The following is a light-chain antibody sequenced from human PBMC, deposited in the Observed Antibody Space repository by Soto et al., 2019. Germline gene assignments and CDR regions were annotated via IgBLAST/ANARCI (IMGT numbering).Light chain of an antibody. Sequence: EIVMTQSPATLSVSPGERATLSCRASQNVSSNLAWYQQKPGQAPRLLMYGVSSRASGVPDRFSGSGSGTKFTLTIASLQPDDFAVYYCQQYGSSFLTFGPGTKVDIK. CDR3: QQYGSSFLT. CDR2: GVS. J-gene: IGKJ3*01. CDR1: QNVSSN. V-gene: IGKV3D-15*01.